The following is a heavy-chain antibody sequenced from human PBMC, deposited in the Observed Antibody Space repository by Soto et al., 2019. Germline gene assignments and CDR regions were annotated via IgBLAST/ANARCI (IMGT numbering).Heavy chain of an antibody. Sequence: GGSLRLSCAASGFTFSSYSMNWVRQAPGKGLEWVSSISSSSSYIYYADSVKGRFTISRDNAKNSLYLQMNSLRAEDTAVYYCARVGYDFWSGYYANGMDVWGQGTTVTVSS. CDR2: ISSSSSYI. V-gene: IGHV3-21*01. D-gene: IGHD3-3*01. CDR1: GFTFSSYS. CDR3: ARVGYDFWSGYYANGMDV. J-gene: IGHJ6*02.